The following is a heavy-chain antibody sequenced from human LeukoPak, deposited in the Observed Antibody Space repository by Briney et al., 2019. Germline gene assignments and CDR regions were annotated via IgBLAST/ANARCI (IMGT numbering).Heavy chain of an antibody. Sequence: SSETLSLTCAVYGGSFSGYYWSWIRQPPGKGLEWIGEINHSGSTYYNPSLKNRVTISVDTSKNQFSLKLSSVTAADTAVYYCARKGTTYYDYIWGSYRDKYYFDYWGQGTLVTVSS. CDR1: GGSFSGYY. CDR2: INHSGST. D-gene: IGHD3-16*02. V-gene: IGHV4-34*01. CDR3: ARKGTTYYDYIWGSYRDKYYFDY. J-gene: IGHJ4*02.